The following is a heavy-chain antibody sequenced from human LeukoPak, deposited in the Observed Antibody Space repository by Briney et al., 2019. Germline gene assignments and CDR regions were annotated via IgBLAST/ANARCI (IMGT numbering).Heavy chain of an antibody. J-gene: IGHJ4*02. V-gene: IGHV3-30*18. CDR1: GFTFSSYG. CDR2: ISYDGSNK. CDR3: AKDQDIAAAGCIDY. Sequence: PGGSLRLSCAASGFTFSSYGMHWVRQAPGKGLEWVAVISYDGSNKYYADSVKGRFTISRDNSKNTLYLQMNSLRAEDTAVYYCAKDQDIAAAGCIDYWGQGTLVTVSS. D-gene: IGHD6-13*01.